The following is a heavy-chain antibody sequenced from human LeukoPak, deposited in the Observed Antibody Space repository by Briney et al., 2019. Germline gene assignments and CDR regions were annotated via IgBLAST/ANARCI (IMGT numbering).Heavy chain of an antibody. CDR3: ARGGHCSSTSCYAGGFDNWFDP. Sequence: SETLSLTCAVYGGSFSGYYWSWIRQPPGKGLEWIGEINHSGSTNYNPSLKSRVTISVDTSKNQFSLKLSSVTAADTAVYYCARGGHCSSTSCYAGGFDNWFDPWGQGTLVTASS. V-gene: IGHV4-34*01. CDR2: INHSGST. D-gene: IGHD2-2*01. J-gene: IGHJ5*02. CDR1: GGSFSGYY.